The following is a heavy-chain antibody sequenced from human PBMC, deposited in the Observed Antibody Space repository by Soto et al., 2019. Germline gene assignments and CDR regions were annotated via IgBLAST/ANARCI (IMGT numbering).Heavy chain of an antibody. CDR2: IDPSNGNT. J-gene: IGHJ6*03. CDR1: GYTFSKYG. CDR3: ARGVPESNAYYYYMDV. V-gene: IGHV1-18*01. Sequence: QVQLLQSGGEVRKPGASVKVSCKASGYTFSKYGISWVRQARGQGLEWMAWIDPSNGNTNYAQKFQGRVTLTTDTCTTTAYMDLRSVKSDDTAVYFCARGVPESNAYYYYMDVWGKGTTVTVSS.